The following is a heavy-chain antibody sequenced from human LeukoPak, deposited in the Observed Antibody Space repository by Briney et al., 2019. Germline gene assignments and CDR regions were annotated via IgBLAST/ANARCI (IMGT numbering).Heavy chain of an antibody. D-gene: IGHD3-10*01. CDR3: ARGISMFRGVEWALVY. J-gene: IGHJ4*02. Sequence: GASVKVSCKASGYSFLSYGLSWVRQAPGQGLEWMGWISPYNGAPTYAQKFQGRVTMTTVTSTTTAYMELRSLRSDDTAVYYCARGISMFRGVEWALVYWGQGTLVTVSS. CDR1: GYSFLSYG. V-gene: IGHV1-18*01. CDR2: ISPYNGAP.